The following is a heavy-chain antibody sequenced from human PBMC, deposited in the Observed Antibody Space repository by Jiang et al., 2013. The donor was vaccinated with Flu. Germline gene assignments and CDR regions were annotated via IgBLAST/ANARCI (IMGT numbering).Heavy chain of an antibody. V-gene: IGHV4-39*01. J-gene: IGHJ4*02. CDR3: ARLGIVGATGFDY. D-gene: IGHD1-26*01. Sequence: TISVDTSKNQFSLKLSSVTAADTAVYYCARLGIVGATGFDYWGQGTLVTVSS.